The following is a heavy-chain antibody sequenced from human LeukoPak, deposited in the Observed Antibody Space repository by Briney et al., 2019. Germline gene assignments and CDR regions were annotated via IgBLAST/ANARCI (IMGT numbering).Heavy chain of an antibody. D-gene: IGHD2-2*01. CDR3: ARRGYCATTTCYRLFDY. CDR1: GYSFTNYW. J-gene: IGHJ4*02. Sequence: GESLKISCKGSGYSFTNYWIGWVRQMPGKGLEWMGIIYPGDSDTRYSPSFQGQVTISADKSITTAYLQWSSLKASDTAMYYCARRGYCATTTCYRLFDYWGREPWSPSPQ. V-gene: IGHV5-51*01. CDR2: IYPGDSDT.